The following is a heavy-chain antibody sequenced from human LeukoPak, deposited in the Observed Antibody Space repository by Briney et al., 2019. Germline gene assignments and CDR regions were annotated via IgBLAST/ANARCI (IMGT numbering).Heavy chain of an antibody. CDR2: IYTSGST. Sequence: KTSETLSLTCTVSGGSISSDSYYWSWIRQPAGKDLEWIGRIYTSGSTNYSPSLKSRVTISVDRSKNQMSLKLSSVTAADTAVYYCARCLGFRIGSSWYPDAFDIWGQGTMVTVSS. CDR3: ARCLGFRIGSSWYPDAFDI. CDR1: GGSISSDSYY. J-gene: IGHJ3*02. D-gene: IGHD6-13*01. V-gene: IGHV4-61*02.